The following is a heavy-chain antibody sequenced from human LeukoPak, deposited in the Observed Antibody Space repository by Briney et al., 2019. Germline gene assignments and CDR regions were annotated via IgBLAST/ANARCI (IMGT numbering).Heavy chain of an antibody. J-gene: IGHJ6*02. CDR1: GFTFSSYS. CDR3: AKHTRFMITFGGSGYYYGMDV. V-gene: IGHV3-21*04. D-gene: IGHD3-16*01. Sequence: GGSLRLSCAASGFTFSSYSMNWVRQAPGKGLEWVSSISSSSSYIYYADSVKGRFTISRDNSKNTLYLQMNSLSAEDTAVYYCAKHTRFMITFGGSGYYYGMDVWGQGTTVTVSS. CDR2: ISSSSSYI.